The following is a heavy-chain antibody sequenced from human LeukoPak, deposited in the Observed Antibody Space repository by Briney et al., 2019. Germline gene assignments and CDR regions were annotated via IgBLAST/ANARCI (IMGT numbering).Heavy chain of an antibody. CDR3: ARSSRRDGYNFSLQY. V-gene: IGHV4-34*01. CDR1: GGSFSGYY. CDR2: INHSGST. D-gene: IGHD5-24*01. J-gene: IGHJ4*02. Sequence: SETLSLTCAVYGGSFSGYYWRWIRQPPGKGLEWIGEINHSGSTNYNPSLKSRVTISVDTSKNQFSLKLSSVTAADTAVYYCARSSRRDGYNFSLQYWGQGTLVTVSS.